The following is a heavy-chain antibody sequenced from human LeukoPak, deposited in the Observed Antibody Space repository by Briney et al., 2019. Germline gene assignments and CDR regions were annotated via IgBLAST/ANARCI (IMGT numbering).Heavy chain of an antibody. CDR1: GFSFSAYA. D-gene: IGHD4-17*01. V-gene: IGHV3-23*01. Sequence: PGGSLRLSCVASGFSFSAYAMSWIRQAPGTGLQWVSRISDSGSDTYYTDSVKGRFTISRDNAKDSLYLQMNNLRADDSAMYYCAKGILANDYGDYIGAWGQGTLVIVSS. CDR2: ISDSGSDT. CDR3: AKGILANDYGDYIGA. J-gene: IGHJ5*02.